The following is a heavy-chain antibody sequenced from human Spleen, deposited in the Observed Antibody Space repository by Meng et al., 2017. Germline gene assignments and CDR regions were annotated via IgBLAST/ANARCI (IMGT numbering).Heavy chain of an antibody. J-gene: IGHJ4*02. V-gene: IGHV4-4*02. CDR3: ARRGGDYLEVYFDY. D-gene: IGHD4-17*01. CDR2: IPHRGSS. CDR1: GDSITNHNW. Sequence: QMQLQESGPGLVKPSETLSLTCAVSGDSITNHNWWAWVRQPPGKGLEWIGEIPHRGSSAYNPSLKSRVSMSIDKSKNQFSLKLTSVTAADTAVYHCARRGGDYLEVYFDYWGQGSLVTVSS.